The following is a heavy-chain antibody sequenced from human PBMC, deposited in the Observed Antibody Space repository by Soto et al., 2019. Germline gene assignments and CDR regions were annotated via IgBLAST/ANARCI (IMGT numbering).Heavy chain of an antibody. CDR1: GYMFTGYY. J-gene: IGHJ4*02. V-gene: IGHV1-2*02. D-gene: IGHD5-12*01. CDR3: TRKVATFNLDY. Sequence: ASVKVSCKASGYMFTGYYMHWVRQAPGQGLEWMGWINPDSGGTNYQQKFQGRVTMTRDTSISTAYLELSSLRSDDTAVYYCTRKVATFNLDYWGQGTLVTVS. CDR2: INPDSGGT.